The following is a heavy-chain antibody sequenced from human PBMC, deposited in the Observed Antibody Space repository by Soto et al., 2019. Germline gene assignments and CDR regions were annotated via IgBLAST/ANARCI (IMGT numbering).Heavy chain of an antibody. V-gene: IGHV3-21*01. CDR2: IRGFSPYT. CDR1: GFTFRTYT. CDR3: ARDRGYDDHDYYYSAMDV. Sequence: EVQLVESGGGLVKPGGSLRLSCISSGFTFRTYTMNWVRQAPGKGLEWVSGIRGFSPYTFYAESVKGRFTISRDNAKNSRNLQMNSLRAEDTAVYYCARDRGYDDHDYYYSAMDVWGQGTTVTVSS. J-gene: IGHJ6*02. D-gene: IGHD3-22*01.